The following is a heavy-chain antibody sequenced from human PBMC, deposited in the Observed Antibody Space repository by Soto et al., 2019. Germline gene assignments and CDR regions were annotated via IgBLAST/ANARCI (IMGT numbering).Heavy chain of an antibody. CDR1: CGSFSGYH. CDR2: INHSGST. D-gene: IGHD2-2*01. CDR3: ARVHCLGTSCYDYFDY. J-gene: IGHJ4*02. Sequence: SETLSLTCAVYCGSFSGYHWSWIRQPPGKGLEWIGEINHSGSTNYNPSLKSRVTISVDTSKNQFSLKLNSVTAADTAVYYCARVHCLGTSCYDYFDYWGQGALVTVSS. V-gene: IGHV4-34*01.